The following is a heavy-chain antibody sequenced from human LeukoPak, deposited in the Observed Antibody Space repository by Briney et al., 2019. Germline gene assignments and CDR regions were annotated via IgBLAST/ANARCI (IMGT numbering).Heavy chain of an antibody. J-gene: IGHJ4*02. CDR3: GRDGGNRWFDL. CDR1: GFTFSNYA. Sequence: GGSLRLSCAASGFTFSNYAMNWVRQAPGKGLQWVSVISTTSLNTYYPHSVKGRFTISRDNSKNTLYLKMSRLRVDDTGVYYCGRDGGNRWFDLWGQGTLVTVSS. V-gene: IGHV3-23*01. D-gene: IGHD2-15*01. CDR2: ISTTSLNT.